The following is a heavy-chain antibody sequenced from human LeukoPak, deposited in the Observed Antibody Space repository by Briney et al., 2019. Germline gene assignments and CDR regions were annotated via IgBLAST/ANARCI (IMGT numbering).Heavy chain of an antibody. CDR3: ATYRQVLLPFES. V-gene: IGHV3-23*01. CDR1: GFTFSTFA. D-gene: IGHD2-8*02. Sequence: GGSLRLSCAAPGFTFSTFAMIWVRQPPGKGLEWVSSIFPSGGEIHYADSVRGRFTISRDNSKSTLSLQMNSLRAEDTAIYYCATYRQVLLPFESWGQGTLVTVSS. J-gene: IGHJ4*02. CDR2: IFPSGGEI.